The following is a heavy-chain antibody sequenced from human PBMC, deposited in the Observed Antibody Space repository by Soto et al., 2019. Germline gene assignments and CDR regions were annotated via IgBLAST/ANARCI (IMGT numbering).Heavy chain of an antibody. D-gene: IGHD3-10*01. J-gene: IGHJ4*02. Sequence: ASVKVSCKASGYTFTGYYMHWVRQAPGQGLEWMGWINPNSGGTNYAQKFQGRVTMTRDTSISTAYMELSRLRSDDTAVYYCARLPEVWFGEPRGHWGQGTLVTVSS. CDR2: INPNSGGT. CDR1: GYTFTGYY. V-gene: IGHV1-2*02. CDR3: ARLPEVWFGEPRGH.